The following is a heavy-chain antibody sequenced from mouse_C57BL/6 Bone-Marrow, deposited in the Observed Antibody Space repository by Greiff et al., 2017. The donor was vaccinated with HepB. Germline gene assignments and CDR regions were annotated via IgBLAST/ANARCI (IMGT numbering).Heavy chain of an antibody. CDR1: GYTFTDYY. J-gene: IGHJ3*01. V-gene: IGHV1-26*01. Sequence: EVQLLQSGPELVKPGASVKISCKASGYTFTDYYMNWVKQSHGKSLEWIGDINPNNGGTSYNQKFKGKATLTVDKSSSTAYMELRSLTSEDSAVYYCARGPAYWGQGTLVTVSA. CDR2: INPNNGGT. CDR3: ARGPAY.